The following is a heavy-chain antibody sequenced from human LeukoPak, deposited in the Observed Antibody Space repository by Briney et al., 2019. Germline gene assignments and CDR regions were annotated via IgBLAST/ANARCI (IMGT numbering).Heavy chain of an antibody. J-gene: IGHJ4*02. Sequence: ASVKVSCKTSGYTFDSYGFSWVRQAPGQVFECMGWISAYNGNTNYAQKFQGRVIMTTDKSTSTAYMELRSLTSDDTAVYYCARDYYYDSSGYPDCWGQGTLVTVSS. CDR2: ISAYNGNT. V-gene: IGHV1-18*01. CDR3: ARDYYYDSSGYPDC. CDR1: GYTFDSYG. D-gene: IGHD3-22*01.